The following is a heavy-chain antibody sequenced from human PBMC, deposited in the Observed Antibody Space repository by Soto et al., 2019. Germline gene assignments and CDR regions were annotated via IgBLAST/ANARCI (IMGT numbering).Heavy chain of an antibody. CDR2: INSDGSST. CDR1: GFTFSSYW. CDR3: ARGSYYDSSGYYDY. J-gene: IGHJ4*02. D-gene: IGHD3-22*01. Sequence: SLRLSCAASGFTFSSYWMHWVRQAPGKGLVWVSRINSDGSSTSYADSVKGRFTISRDNAKNTLYLQMNSLRAEDTAVYYCARGSYYDSSGYYDYWGQGTLVTVYS. V-gene: IGHV3-74*01.